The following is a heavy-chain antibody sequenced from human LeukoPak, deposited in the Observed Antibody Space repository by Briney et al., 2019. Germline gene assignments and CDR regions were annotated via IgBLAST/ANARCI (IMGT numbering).Heavy chain of an antibody. V-gene: IGHV3-7*01. CDR2: IKQDGTEK. CDR1: GFTFTTYW. J-gene: IGHJ3*02. Sequence: GESLRLSCAASGFTFTTYWLGWVRQPPGKGLEWVANIKQDGTEKYYVDSVKGRFTISRDNAKNSLYLQMNSLRAEDTAVYYCARGLTMIITWGAFDIWGQGTMVTVSS. D-gene: IGHD3-22*01. CDR3: ARGLTMIITWGAFDI.